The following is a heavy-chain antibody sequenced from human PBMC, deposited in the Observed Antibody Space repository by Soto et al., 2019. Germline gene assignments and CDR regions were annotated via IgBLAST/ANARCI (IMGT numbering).Heavy chain of an antibody. CDR3: ARGSVRYCDWLFAGDYYGMDI. J-gene: IGHJ6*04. CDR1: GYTFTSYG. CDR2: ISAYNGNT. Sequence: ASVKVSCKASGYTFTSYGISWVRQAPGQGLEWMGWISAYNGNTNYAQKLQGRVTMTTDTSTSTAYMELRSLRSDDTAVYYCARGSVRYCDWLFAGDYYGMDIWGKGTTVTVSS. D-gene: IGHD3-9*01. V-gene: IGHV1-18*01.